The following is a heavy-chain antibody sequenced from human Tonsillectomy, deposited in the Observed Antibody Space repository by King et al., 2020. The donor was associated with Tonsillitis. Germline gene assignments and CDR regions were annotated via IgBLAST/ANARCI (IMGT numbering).Heavy chain of an antibody. V-gene: IGHV4-59*01. J-gene: IGHJ4*02. CDR2: IYHEGNS. CDR3: SSYAFSSVYNQFDF. Sequence: QLQESGPGLVKPSGTMSLTCTVSGGSITSYFWSWIRQAPGRGPEWIGYIYHEGNSNSNPSLKSRVTMSVDTSKNQFSLRLTSVIAAETAVYYCSSYAFSSVYNQFDFSGQGTLVTVSS. CDR1: GGSITSYF. D-gene: IGHD3-3*01.